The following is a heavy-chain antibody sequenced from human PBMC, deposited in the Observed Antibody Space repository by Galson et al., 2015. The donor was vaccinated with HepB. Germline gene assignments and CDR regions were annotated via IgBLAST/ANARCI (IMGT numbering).Heavy chain of an antibody. D-gene: IGHD3-9*01. CDR2: ISGSGGST. CDR3: AKDARTYYDILAGHDRFDP. Sequence: SLRLSCAASGFTFSSYAMSWVRQAPGKGLEWVSAISGSGGSTYYADSVKGRFTISRDNSKNTLYLQMNSLRAEDTAVYYCAKDARTYYDILAGHDRFDPWGQGTLVTVSS. CDR1: GFTFSSYA. V-gene: IGHV3-23*01. J-gene: IGHJ5*02.